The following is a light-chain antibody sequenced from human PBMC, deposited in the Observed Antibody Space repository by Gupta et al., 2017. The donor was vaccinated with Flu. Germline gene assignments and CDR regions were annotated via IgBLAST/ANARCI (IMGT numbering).Light chain of an antibody. CDR1: QSVDSY. CDR3: QQRGKWPPT. V-gene: IGKV3-11*01. Sequence: EIVLTQSPATLSLPPGERATLSCRASQSVDSYLAWYQQRPGQAPRLLIFDASNRASGIPARFSGSGSGTXFTLTIXSREPEDSAAYYCQQRGKWPPTFGXGTKVEI. CDR2: DAS. J-gene: IGKJ1*01.